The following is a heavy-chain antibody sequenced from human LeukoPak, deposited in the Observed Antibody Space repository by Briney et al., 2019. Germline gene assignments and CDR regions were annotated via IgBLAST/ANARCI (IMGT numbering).Heavy chain of an antibody. J-gene: IGHJ4*02. CDR1: GFTFSNYN. CDR3: AQIYTYGSSQFDY. D-gene: IGHD5-18*01. V-gene: IGHV3-48*04. Sequence: GGSLRLSCVASGFTFSNYNMNWVRQAPGKGLEWVSYISSSGSTIYYADSVKGRFTISRDNAKNSLYLQMNSLRAEDTAVYYCAQIYTYGSSQFDYWGQGTLVTVSS. CDR2: ISSSGSTI.